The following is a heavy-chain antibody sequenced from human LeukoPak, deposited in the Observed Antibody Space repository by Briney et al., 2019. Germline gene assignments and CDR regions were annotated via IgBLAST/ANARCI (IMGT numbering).Heavy chain of an antibody. CDR3: ARDHCSGGSCYGSDAFDI. CDR1: GGSISSGDYY. J-gene: IGHJ3*02. D-gene: IGHD2-15*01. CDR2: IYYSGST. Sequence: PSETLSLTCTVSGGSISSGDYYWSWIRQPPGKGLEWIGYIYYSGSTYYNPSLKSRVTISVDTSKNQFSLKLSSVTAADTAVYYGARDHCSGGSCYGSDAFDIWGQGTMVTVSS. V-gene: IGHV4-30-4*01.